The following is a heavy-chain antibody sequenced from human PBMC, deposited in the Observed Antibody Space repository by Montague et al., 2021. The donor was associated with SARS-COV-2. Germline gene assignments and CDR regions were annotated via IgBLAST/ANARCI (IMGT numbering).Heavy chain of an antibody. J-gene: IGHJ6*02. CDR2: INHSGST. Sequence: SEILSLTCAVSSGSFRGYYWSWIRQPPGKGLEWIGEINHSGSTTXXPSLESRVSISVDTSNKQFSLKVTSVTAADTAVYYCARLGAITLVRGITKADFSNYGMDVWGQGTTVTVSS. V-gene: IGHV4-34*01. D-gene: IGHD3-10*01. CDR1: SGSFRGYY. CDR3: ARLGAITLVRGITKADFSNYGMDV.